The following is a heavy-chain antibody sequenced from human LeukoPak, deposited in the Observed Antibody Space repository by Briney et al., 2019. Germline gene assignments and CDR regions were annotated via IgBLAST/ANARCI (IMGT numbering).Heavy chain of an antibody. CDR3: ARDVLAAGATGTFDI. J-gene: IGHJ3*02. CDR1: GFTFTSYA. D-gene: IGHD1-14*01. V-gene: IGHV3-7*01. Sequence: GGSPRLSCAASGFTFTSYAMSWVRQAPGKGLEWVANIKQDGSEKYYVDSVKGRFTISRDNAKTSLYLQMNSLRAEDTAVYYCARDVLAAGATGTFDIWGQGTMVTVSS. CDR2: IKQDGSEK.